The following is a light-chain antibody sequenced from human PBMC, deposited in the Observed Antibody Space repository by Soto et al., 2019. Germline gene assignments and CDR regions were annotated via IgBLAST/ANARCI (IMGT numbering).Light chain of an antibody. CDR3: CSYAGTYTFVV. Sequence: QSVLTQPRSVSGSPGQSVTISCTGTSSDVGGYNYVSWYQQHPGKAPKLMIYDVSKRPSGVPDRFSGSKSGNTASLTISGLQADDEADYYCCSYAGTYTFVVFGRGTKLTVL. CDR2: DVS. J-gene: IGLJ2*01. V-gene: IGLV2-11*01. CDR1: SSDVGGYNY.